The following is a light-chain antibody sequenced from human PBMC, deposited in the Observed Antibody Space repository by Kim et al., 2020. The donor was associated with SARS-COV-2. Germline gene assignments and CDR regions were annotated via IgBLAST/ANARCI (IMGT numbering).Light chain of an antibody. CDR3: QQFNSYPV. CDR1: QGFGSA. Sequence: AIQLTQSPSSLSASVGDRVTITCRASQGFGSALAWYQQKPGKAPKLLIYDASSLESGVPSRFSGSGSGTDFPLTISSLQPEDFATYYCQQFNSYPVFGQGPKLEIK. J-gene: IGKJ2*01. CDR2: DAS. V-gene: IGKV1-13*02.